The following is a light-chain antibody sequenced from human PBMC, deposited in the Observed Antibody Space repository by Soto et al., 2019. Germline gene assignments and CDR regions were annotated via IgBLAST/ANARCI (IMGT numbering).Light chain of an antibody. CDR2: DVS. J-gene: IGLJ1*01. CDR3: CSYAGRV. CDR1: SSDVGGYNY. Sequence: QSALTQPRSVSGSPGQSVTISCTGTSSDVGGYNYVSWYQQHPGKAPKLMIYDVSKRPSGVPDRLSGSKSGNTASLTISGLQAEDEADYYCCSYAGRVFGTGTKVTVL. V-gene: IGLV2-11*01.